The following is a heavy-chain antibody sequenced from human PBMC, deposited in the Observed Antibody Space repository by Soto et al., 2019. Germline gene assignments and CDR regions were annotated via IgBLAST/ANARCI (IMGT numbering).Heavy chain of an antibody. V-gene: IGHV3-11*01. CDR2: ISSSGSTI. CDR1: GFTFSDYY. J-gene: IGHJ4*02. CDR3: ARGERYDFWSGYSRQTGCYFDY. Sequence: QVQLVESGGGLVKPGGSLRLSCAASGFTFSDYYMSWIRQAPGKGLEWVSYISSSGSTIYYADSVKGRFTISRDNAKNSLYLQMNSLRAEDTAVYYCARGERYDFWSGYSRQTGCYFDYWGQGTLVTVSS. D-gene: IGHD3-3*01.